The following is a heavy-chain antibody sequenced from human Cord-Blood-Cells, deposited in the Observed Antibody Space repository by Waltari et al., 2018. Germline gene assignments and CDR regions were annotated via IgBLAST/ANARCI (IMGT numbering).Heavy chain of an antibody. Sequence: QVQLQQWGAGLLKPSETLSLTCAVYGGSFSGYYWSWIRQPPGKGLEWIGEINHSGSTNYNPSLKSRVTISVDTSKNQFSLKLSSVTAADTAVYYCARGRVAYYYDSSGDYYYGMDVWGQGTTVTVSS. CDR2: INHSGST. V-gene: IGHV4-34*01. CDR1: GGSFSGYY. D-gene: IGHD3-22*01. CDR3: ARGRVAYYYDSSGDYYYGMDV. J-gene: IGHJ6*02.